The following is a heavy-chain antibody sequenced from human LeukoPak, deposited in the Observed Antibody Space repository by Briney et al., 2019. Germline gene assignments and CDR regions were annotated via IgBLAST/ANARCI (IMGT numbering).Heavy chain of an antibody. Sequence: PSETLSLTCTVTACTNNTYYRRWIRQPRGKGLEWIGYVHYSGTTEYNPSLKSRVTISIDTSKNQFSLKLTSVTAADTAVYYCVGGGQWLAFDYWGQGTLVTDSS. J-gene: IGHJ4*02. CDR1: ACTNNTYY. V-gene: IGHV4-59*03. D-gene: IGHD6-19*01. CDR3: VGGGQWLAFDY. CDR2: VHYSGTT.